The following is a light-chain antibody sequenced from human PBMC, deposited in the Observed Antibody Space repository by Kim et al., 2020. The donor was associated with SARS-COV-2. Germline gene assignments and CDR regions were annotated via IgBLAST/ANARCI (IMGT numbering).Light chain of an antibody. J-gene: IGKJ1*01. V-gene: IGKV1-5*01. CDR1: QSVSGW. CDR3: QQYDNYPWT. Sequence: SASGGDRVSMSCRASQSVSGWLAWYQQKPGRAPKVLIYDAFSLESGVPSRFSGSGSGTEFTLTISSLQPDDFATYYCQQYDNYPWTFGQGTKLEI. CDR2: DAF.